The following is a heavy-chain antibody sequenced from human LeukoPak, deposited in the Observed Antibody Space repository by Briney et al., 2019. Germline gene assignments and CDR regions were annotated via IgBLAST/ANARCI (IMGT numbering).Heavy chain of an antibody. V-gene: IGHV1-24*01. Sequence: ASVKVSCKVSGYTLTELSMHWVRQAPGEGREWRGGFDPEDGETIYAQKFQGRVTMTEDTSTDTAYMELSSLRSEDTAVYYCATVTAMGYFDYWGQGTLVTVSS. CDR3: ATVTAMGYFDY. J-gene: IGHJ4*02. CDR2: FDPEDGET. D-gene: IGHD3-16*01. CDR1: GYTLTELS.